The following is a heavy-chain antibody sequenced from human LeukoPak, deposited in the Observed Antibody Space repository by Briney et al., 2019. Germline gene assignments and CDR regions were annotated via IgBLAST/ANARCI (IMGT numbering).Heavy chain of an antibody. D-gene: IGHD6-6*01. CDR1: GFTFSSYW. CDR3: ARDDAFILSYYFDY. J-gene: IGHJ4*02. V-gene: IGHV3-7*01. Sequence: GSLSLSCAASGFTFSSYWMSWVRQAPGKGLEWVANIKQDGSEKYYVDSVKGRFTISRDNAKNSLYLQMNSLRAEDTAVYYCARDDAFILSYYFDYWGQGTLVTVSS. CDR2: IKQDGSEK.